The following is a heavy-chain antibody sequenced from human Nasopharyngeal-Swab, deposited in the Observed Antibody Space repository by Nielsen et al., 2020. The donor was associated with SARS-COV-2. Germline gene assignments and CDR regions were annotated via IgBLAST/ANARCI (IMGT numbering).Heavy chain of an antibody. Sequence: GGSLRLSCAASGFIFDDYAMNWVRQAPGKGLEWASGITWNGGSIGYAESVKGRFTISRDSTKNSLYLQMNSLRAEDTALYYCARDKSSTVTTFDYWGQGTLVTVSS. V-gene: IGHV3-20*04. CDR2: ITWNGGSI. D-gene: IGHD4-17*01. CDR3: ARDKSSTVTTFDY. CDR1: GFIFDDYA. J-gene: IGHJ4*02.